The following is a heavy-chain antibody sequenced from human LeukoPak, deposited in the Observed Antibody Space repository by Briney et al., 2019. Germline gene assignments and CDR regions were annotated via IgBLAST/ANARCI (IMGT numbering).Heavy chain of an antibody. CDR3: ARRASTPFLDY. V-gene: IGHV5-51*01. D-gene: IGHD2-2*01. CDR2: IYPDDSGT. J-gene: IGHJ4*02. Sequence: GESLKISCKGSGYSFISYWIGWVRQMPGKGLEWMGIIYPDDSGTTYSPSFQGQVTISADKSISTAYLQWSSLKSSDTAMYYCARRASTPFLDYWGQGTLVTVSS. CDR1: GYSFISYW.